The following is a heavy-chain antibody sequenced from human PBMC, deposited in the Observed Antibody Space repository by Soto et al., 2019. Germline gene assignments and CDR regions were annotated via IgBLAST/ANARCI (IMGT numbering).Heavy chain of an antibody. V-gene: IGHV4-61*01. CDR3: AREGRLPAAIIWFDH. CDR1: GGSVSSGSYY. CDR2: IYYSGST. J-gene: IGHJ5*02. D-gene: IGHD2-2*01. Sequence: PSETLSLTCTVSGGSVSSGSYYWSWIRQPPGKGLEWIGYIYYSGSTNYNPSLKSRVTISVDTSKNQFSLKLSSVTAADTAVYYFAREGRLPAAIIWFDHWGQGTLVTVSS.